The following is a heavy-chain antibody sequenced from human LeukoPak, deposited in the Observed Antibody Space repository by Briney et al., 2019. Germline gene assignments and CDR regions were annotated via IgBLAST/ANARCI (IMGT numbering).Heavy chain of an antibody. CDR2: INPSGGST. CDR3: ATSRTARYEFDY. D-gene: IGHD2-21*02. Sequence: ASVKVSCKASGYSFTSYYMHWVRQAPGQGLEWMGIINPSGGSTSYVQKFQGRVTMTRDTSTSTVYMELGSLRSEDTAVYYCATSRTARYEFDYWGQGTLVTVSS. V-gene: IGHV1-46*01. J-gene: IGHJ4*02. CDR1: GYSFTSYY.